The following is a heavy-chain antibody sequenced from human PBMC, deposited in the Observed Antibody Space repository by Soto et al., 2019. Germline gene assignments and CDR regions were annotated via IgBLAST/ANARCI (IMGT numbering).Heavy chain of an antibody. Sequence: PGESLKISCKASGYSFTPFWIGWVRQTPGKGLEWMGFIYPGDSDTRYNPSFQDQVTISADKSISTAYLQWSSLKASDTAMYYCASRKKTTDAFDIWGQGTMVTVSS. CDR2: IYPGDSDT. V-gene: IGHV5-51*01. D-gene: IGHD1-1*01. J-gene: IGHJ3*02. CDR1: GYSFTPFW. CDR3: ASRKKTTDAFDI.